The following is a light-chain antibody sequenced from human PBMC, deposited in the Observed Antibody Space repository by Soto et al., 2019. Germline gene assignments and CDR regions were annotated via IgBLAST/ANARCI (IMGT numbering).Light chain of an antibody. CDR2: GNS. CDR3: QSYDSSLSGYV. V-gene: IGLV1-40*01. Sequence: QCVLTRPPSVSGAPGQRGTISCTGSSANIGAGYDVHWYQQLPGTAPKLLIYGNSNRPSGVPDRFSGSKSGTSASLAITGLQAEDEADYYCQSYDSSLSGYVFGTGTKVTV. J-gene: IGLJ1*01. CDR1: SANIGAGYD.